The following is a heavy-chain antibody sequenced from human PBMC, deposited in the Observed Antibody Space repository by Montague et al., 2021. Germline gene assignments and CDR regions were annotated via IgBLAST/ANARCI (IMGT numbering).Heavy chain of an antibody. CDR2: MFYGGAT. V-gene: IGHV4-59*08. CDR1: SGSIFHAH. J-gene: IGHJ5*02. CDR3: AKQVYFVAGTSYNGFDP. Sequence: SETLSLTCTVSSGSIFHAHWSWVRQPPGKGLEWLGSMFYGGATSNNPSLKSRVTLSIDTSTNQFSLKLGFVTAADTAVYYCAKQVYFVAGTSYNGFDPWGQGILVTVSS. D-gene: IGHD3-10*01.